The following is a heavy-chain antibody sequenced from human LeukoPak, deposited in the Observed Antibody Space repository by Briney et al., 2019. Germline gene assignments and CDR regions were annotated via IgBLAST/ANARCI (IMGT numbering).Heavy chain of an antibody. CDR3: ARGRGRGSLIVVVNAFDI. CDR1: GGSISSGDYY. V-gene: IGHV4-30-4*08. D-gene: IGHD3-22*01. J-gene: IGHJ3*02. CDR2: IYYSGST. Sequence: SETLSLTCTVSGGSISSGDYYWSWIRQPPGKGLEWIGYIYYSGSTYYNPSLKSRVTISVDTSKNQFSLKLSSVTAADTAVYYCARGRGRGSLIVVVNAFDIWGQGTMVTVSS.